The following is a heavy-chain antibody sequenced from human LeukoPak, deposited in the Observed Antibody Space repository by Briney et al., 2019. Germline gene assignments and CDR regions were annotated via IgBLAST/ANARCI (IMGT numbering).Heavy chain of an antibody. J-gene: IGHJ4*02. CDR2: ITDSGGDT. V-gene: IGHV3-23*01. D-gene: IGHD1-14*01. CDR1: GFAFNNYA. Sequence: PGGSLRLSCAAFGFAFNNYAMCWVRQAPGKGLEWVSAITDSGGDTNSADSVKGRFTISRDNSKNTLYLQMNSLRAEDTAIYYCEKADGAATTWFFDYRGQGTLVTVSS. CDR3: EKADGAATTWFFDY.